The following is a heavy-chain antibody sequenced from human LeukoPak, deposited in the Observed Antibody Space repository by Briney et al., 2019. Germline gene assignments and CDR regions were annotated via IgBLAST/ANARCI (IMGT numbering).Heavy chain of an antibody. J-gene: IGHJ4*02. CDR1: GFTFRNYA. Sequence: GGSLRLSCAASGFTFRNYAMSWVRQAPGKGLEWVSGISGSGVSTYYADSVKGRFTVSRDNSKNTLYLQMNSLRAEDTAMYYCARGRHSSSWSPIDYWGQGTLVTVSS. D-gene: IGHD6-13*01. CDR3: ARGRHSSSWSPIDY. V-gene: IGHV3-23*01. CDR2: ISGSGVST.